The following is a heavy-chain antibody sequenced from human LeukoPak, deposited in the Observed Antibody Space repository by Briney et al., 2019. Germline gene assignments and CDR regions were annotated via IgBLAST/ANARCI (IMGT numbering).Heavy chain of an antibody. Sequence: ASVKVSCKASGYTFTSYYMHWVRQAPGQGLEWMGIINPSGGSTSYAQKFQGRVTMTRDTSTSTVYMELSSLRSEDTAVYYCARDLDPSGGAPDAFDIWGQGTMVTVSS. D-gene: IGHD2-15*01. CDR2: INPSGGST. CDR1: GYTFTSYY. V-gene: IGHV1-46*01. J-gene: IGHJ3*02. CDR3: ARDLDPSGGAPDAFDI.